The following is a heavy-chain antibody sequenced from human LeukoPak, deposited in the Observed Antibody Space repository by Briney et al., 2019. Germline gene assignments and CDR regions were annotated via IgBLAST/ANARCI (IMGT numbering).Heavy chain of an antibody. CDR1: GGSFRDYY. CDR2: INHSGST. V-gene: IGHV4-34*01. Sequence: SETLSLTCAVYGGSFRDYYWSWLRQPPGKGLEWIGEINHSGSTNYNPSLKSRVTISVDTSKNQFSLKLSSVTAADTAVYYCARCRVYSNSWLRTPRWFDPGGQGTLVTVSS. D-gene: IGHD6-13*01. J-gene: IGHJ5*02. CDR3: ARCRVYSNSWLRTPRWFDP.